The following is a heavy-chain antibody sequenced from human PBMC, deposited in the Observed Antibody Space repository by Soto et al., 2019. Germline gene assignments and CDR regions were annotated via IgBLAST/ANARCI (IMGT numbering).Heavy chain of an antibody. CDR2: ISAYHGNT. Sequence: ASVKVSCKASGYTFTSYGISWVRQAPGQGLEWMGWISAYHGNTVYAQKLQGRITMTTDTSTSTAYMELRSLRSDDTAVYYCARDFQCSRTSCLDAFDIWGQGTMVIVSS. J-gene: IGHJ3*02. CDR1: GYTFTSYG. CDR3: ARDFQCSRTSCLDAFDI. D-gene: IGHD2-2*01. V-gene: IGHV1-18*01.